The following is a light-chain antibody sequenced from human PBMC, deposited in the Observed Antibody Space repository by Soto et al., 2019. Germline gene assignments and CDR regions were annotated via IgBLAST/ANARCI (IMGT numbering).Light chain of an antibody. J-gene: IGKJ1*01. CDR2: AAS. Sequence: AIRMTQSPSSLSASTGDRVTITCRASQGISSYLAWYQQKPGKAPKLLIYAASTLQSGVPSRFSGSGSGADFTLTISSLQAEDVAVYYCQQYYSSPTFGQGTKVDI. CDR3: QQYYSSPT. V-gene: IGKV1-8*01. CDR1: QGISSY.